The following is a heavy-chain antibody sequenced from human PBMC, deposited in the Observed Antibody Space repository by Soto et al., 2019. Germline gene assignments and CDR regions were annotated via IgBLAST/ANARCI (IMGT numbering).Heavy chain of an antibody. CDR2: IIPIFGTA. CDR3: ARESPTRIVGATTGTFRY. J-gene: IGHJ4*02. Sequence: GASVKVSCKASGGTFSSYAISWVRQAPGQGLEWMGGIIPIFGTANYAQKFQGRVTITADESTSTAYMELSSLRSEDTAVYYCARESPTRIVGATTGTFRYWGQGTLVTVSS. D-gene: IGHD1-26*01. CDR1: GGTFSSYA. V-gene: IGHV1-69*13.